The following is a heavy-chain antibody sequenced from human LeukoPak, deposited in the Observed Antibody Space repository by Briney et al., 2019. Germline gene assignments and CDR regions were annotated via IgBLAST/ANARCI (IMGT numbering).Heavy chain of an antibody. Sequence: PGGSLRLSCATSGFTFSSYAMSWVRQAPGKGLEWGSGIGASGGSTYYADSVKGRFTISRDNSKNTLYLQMNSLRTEDTAVYYCAKAEGYDILTGLDYWGQGTPVTVSS. CDR3: AKAEGYDILTGLDY. CDR2: IGASGGST. J-gene: IGHJ4*02. CDR1: GFTFSSYA. V-gene: IGHV3-23*01. D-gene: IGHD3-9*01.